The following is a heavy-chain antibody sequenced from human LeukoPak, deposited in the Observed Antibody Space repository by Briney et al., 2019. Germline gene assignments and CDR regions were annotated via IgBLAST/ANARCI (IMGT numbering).Heavy chain of an antibody. CDR3: ARDKVGTGCSGGSCYSKGWFDP. D-gene: IGHD2-15*01. Sequence: GGSLRLSCAASGFTFSSYAMHWVRQAPGKGLEWVAVISYDGSNKYYADSVKGRFTTSRDNSKNTLYLQMNSLRAEDTAVYYCARDKVGTGCSGGSCYSKGWFDPWGQGTLVTVSS. V-gene: IGHV3-30*01. J-gene: IGHJ5*02. CDR2: ISYDGSNK. CDR1: GFTFSSYA.